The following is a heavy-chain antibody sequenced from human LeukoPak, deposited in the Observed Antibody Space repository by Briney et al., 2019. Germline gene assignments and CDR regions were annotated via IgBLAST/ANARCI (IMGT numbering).Heavy chain of an antibody. J-gene: IGHJ6*03. V-gene: IGHV4-4*07. Sequence: SETLSLTCSVSDEGHSMREFYWTWVRHFAGRGLEWIGRVSPLYGGVFNPALRSRVTVSVDTSQRLFTLRLPSLTAADTAIYYCARSTGQGTSWNTLATYFIDVWGKGVSVAVSS. CDR3: ARSTGQGTSWNTLATYFIDV. CDR1: DEGHSMREFY. CDR2: VSPLYGG. D-gene: IGHD1-1*01.